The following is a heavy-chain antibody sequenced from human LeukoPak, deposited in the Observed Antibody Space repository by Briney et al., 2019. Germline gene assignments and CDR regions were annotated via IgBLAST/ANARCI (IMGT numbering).Heavy chain of an antibody. CDR2: IYYSGST. Sequence: TSETLSLTCAVSGGSINSYYWSWIRQPPGKGLEWIGYIYYSGSTKYNPSLKSRVTMSVDSSKNQFSLKLNSVTAADTAMYYCARVSTTGLDYFPYWGQGALVTVSS. V-gene: IGHV4-59*01. J-gene: IGHJ4*02. CDR1: GGSINSYY. CDR3: ARVSTTGLDYFPY. D-gene: IGHD1-1*01.